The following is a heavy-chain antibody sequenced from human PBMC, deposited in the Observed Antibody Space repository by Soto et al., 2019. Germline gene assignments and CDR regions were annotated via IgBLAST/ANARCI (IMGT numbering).Heavy chain of an antibody. CDR1: GVSISSAAYH. V-gene: IGHV4-31*03. Sequence: PSETLSLTCTVSGVSISSAAYHWSWIRQHPGKGLERIGFIYYNGTTSYKPSLQSRIFISLDTSKSQFYLALTSVTAADTAVYYCARYRFSGSWSKFDYWGQGTLVTVSS. J-gene: IGHJ4*02. CDR2: IYYNGTT. D-gene: IGHD6-13*01. CDR3: ARYRFSGSWSKFDY.